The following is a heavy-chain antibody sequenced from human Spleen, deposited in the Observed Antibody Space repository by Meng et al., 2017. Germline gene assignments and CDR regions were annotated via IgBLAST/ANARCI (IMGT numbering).Heavy chain of an antibody. J-gene: IGHJ4*02. CDR3: ARGPTTMAHDFDY. CDR1: GGSFSDYY. CDR2: INHSGST. D-gene: IGHD4-11*01. V-gene: IGHV4-34*01. Sequence: VQLQQWGEGLLKPSETLSLTCAVYGGSFSDYYWSWIRQPPGKGLEWIGEINHSGSTNYNPSLESRATISVDTSQNNLSLKLSSVTAADSAVYYCARGPTTMAHDFDYWGQGTLVTASS.